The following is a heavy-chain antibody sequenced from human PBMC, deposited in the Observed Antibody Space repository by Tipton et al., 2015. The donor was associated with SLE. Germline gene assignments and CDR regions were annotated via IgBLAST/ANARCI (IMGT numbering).Heavy chain of an antibody. J-gene: IGHJ3*02. CDR1: GGPFSGYY. Sequence: TLSLTCAVYGGPFSGYYWSWIRQPPGKGLEWIGEINHSGSTNYNPSLKSRVTISVDTSKNQFSLKLSSVTAADTAVYYCARGDYYGSGSYYQPFVGASDIWGQGTMVTVSS. CDR3: ARGDYYGSGSYYQPFVGASDI. CDR2: INHSGST. V-gene: IGHV4-34*01. D-gene: IGHD3-10*01.